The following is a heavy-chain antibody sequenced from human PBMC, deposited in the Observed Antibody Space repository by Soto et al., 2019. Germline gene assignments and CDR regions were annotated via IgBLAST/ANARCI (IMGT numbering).Heavy chain of an antibody. CDR1: GYTFTGYY. CDR2: INPNSGGT. V-gene: IGHV1-2*04. J-gene: IGHJ3*02. Sequence: QVQLVQSGAEVKKPGASVKVSCKASGYTFTGYYMHWVRQAPGQGLEWMGWINPNSGGTNYAQKFQGCVTMARDTSISTAYMELSRLRSDDTAVYYCARVPGMRMEWLLNRDAFDIWGQGTMVTVSS. CDR3: ARVPGMRMEWLLNRDAFDI. D-gene: IGHD3-3*01.